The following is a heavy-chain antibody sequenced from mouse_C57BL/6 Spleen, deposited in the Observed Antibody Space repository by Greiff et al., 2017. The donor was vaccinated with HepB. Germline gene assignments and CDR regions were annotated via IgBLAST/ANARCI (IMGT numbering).Heavy chain of an antibody. CDR3: ASGGAQAPFAY. V-gene: IGHV2-6*01. CDR1: GFSLTSYG. D-gene: IGHD3-2*02. J-gene: IGHJ3*01. Sequence: QVQLKESGPGLVAPSQSLSITCTVSGFSLTSYGVDWVRQSPGKGLEWLGGMWGVGSTNYNTALKSSLSISKDYSKIQVFLKMNSLQTDDTAMYYCASGGAQAPFAYWGQGTLVTVSA. CDR2: MWGVGST.